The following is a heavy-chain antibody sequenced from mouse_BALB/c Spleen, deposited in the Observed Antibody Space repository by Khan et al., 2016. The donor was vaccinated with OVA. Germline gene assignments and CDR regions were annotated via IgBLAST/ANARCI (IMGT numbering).Heavy chain of an antibody. J-gene: IGHJ1*01. CDR1: GFSLTNYG. V-gene: IGHV2-9*02. CDR2: IWAGGRT. CDR3: DRFFGNYGWYFDV. D-gene: IGHD2-1*01. Sequence: QVQLQQSGPAMVAPSQSLTITCTVSGFSLTNYGVHWVRQPPGKGLEWLGLIWAGGRTNYYSALMSRLSISKDNSKSQVFLKMNSLQADDTAIYYCDRFFGNYGWYFDVWGAGTTVTVSS.